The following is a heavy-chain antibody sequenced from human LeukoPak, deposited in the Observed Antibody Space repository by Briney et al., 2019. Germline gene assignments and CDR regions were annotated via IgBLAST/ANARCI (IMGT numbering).Heavy chain of an antibody. CDR3: AKDLDIVVVPAAPDY. D-gene: IGHD2-2*01. J-gene: IGHJ4*02. Sequence: GRSLRLSCAASGFTFSSYGMHWVRQAPGKGLEWVAVISYDGSNKYYADSVKGRFTISRDNSKNTLYVQMNSLRAEDTAVYYCAKDLDIVVVPAAPDYWGQGTLVTVSS. CDR2: ISYDGSNK. V-gene: IGHV3-30*18. CDR1: GFTFSSYG.